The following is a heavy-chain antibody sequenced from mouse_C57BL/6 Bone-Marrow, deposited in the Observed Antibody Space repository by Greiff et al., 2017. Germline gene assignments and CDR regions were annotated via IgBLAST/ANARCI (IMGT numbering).Heavy chain of an antibody. J-gene: IGHJ3*01. CDR3: TRRGDGYDGAWFAY. Sequence: QVQLQQSGAELVRPGASVTLSCKASGYTFTDYEMHWVKQTPVHGLEWICAIDPETGGTAYNQKFKGKAILTADKSSSPAYMELRSLTSEDSAVYYCTRRGDGYDGAWFAYWGQGTLVTVSA. D-gene: IGHD2-2*01. CDR1: GYTFTDYE. CDR2: IDPETGGT. V-gene: IGHV1-15*01.